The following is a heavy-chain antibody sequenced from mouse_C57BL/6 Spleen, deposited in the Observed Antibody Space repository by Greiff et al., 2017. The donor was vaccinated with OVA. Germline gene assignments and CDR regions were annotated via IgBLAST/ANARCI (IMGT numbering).Heavy chain of an antibody. CDR2: IDPSDSYT. V-gene: IGHV1-59*01. D-gene: IGHD2-4*01. CDR3: ARRDDYDAYYFDY. J-gene: IGHJ2*01. Sequence: VQLQQPGAELVRPGTSVKLSCKASGYTFTSYWMHWVKQRPGQGLEWIGVIDPSDSYTNYNQKFKGKATLTVDTSSSTAYMQLSSLTSEDSAVYYCARRDDYDAYYFDYWGQGTTLTVSS. CDR1: GYTFTSYW.